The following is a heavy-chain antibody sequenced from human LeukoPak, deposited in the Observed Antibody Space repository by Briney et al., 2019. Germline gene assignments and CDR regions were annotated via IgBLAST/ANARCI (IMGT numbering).Heavy chain of an antibody. V-gene: IGHV3-23*01. CDR1: GFTFSSYA. CDR3: AKGDYGDCY. Sequence: GGSLRLSCAASGFTFSSYAMAWVRQAPGKGLEWVSAITGSGGSTYYADSVKGRFTISRDNSKNTLYMQMSSLRAEDTAVYYCAKGDYGDCYWGQGTRVTVSS. J-gene: IGHJ4*02. D-gene: IGHD4-17*01. CDR2: ITGSGGST.